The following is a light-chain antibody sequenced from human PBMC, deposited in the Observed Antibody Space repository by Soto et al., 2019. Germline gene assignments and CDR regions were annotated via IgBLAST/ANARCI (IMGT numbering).Light chain of an antibody. CDR3: SSYAGSNNYV. J-gene: IGLJ1*01. V-gene: IGLV2-8*01. CDR2: EVS. CDR1: SSDVGGYNY. Sequence: QSALTQPPSAGGSPGQSVTISCTGTSSDVGGYNYVSWYQQHPGKAPKLMIYEVSKRPSGVPDRFSGSKSGNTASLTVSGIQAEDEADYYCSSYAGSNNYVFGTGTKLTVL.